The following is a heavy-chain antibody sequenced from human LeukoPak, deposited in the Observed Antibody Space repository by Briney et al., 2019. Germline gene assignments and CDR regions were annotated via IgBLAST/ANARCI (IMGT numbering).Heavy chain of an antibody. Sequence: GGSLRLSCAASGFTFSSYGMSWVRQAPGKGLEWVSSITISGDTTYNADSVKGRFTTSRDNSKNTLYLQMNSLRAEDTAIYYCAKSIVGVSGWFDPWGQGTLVTVSS. CDR3: AKSIVGVSGWFDP. J-gene: IGHJ5*01. CDR1: GFTFSSYG. CDR2: ITISGDTT. V-gene: IGHV3-23*01. D-gene: IGHD3-3*01.